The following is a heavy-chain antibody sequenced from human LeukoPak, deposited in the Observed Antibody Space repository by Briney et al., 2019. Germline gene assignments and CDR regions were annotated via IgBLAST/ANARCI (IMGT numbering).Heavy chain of an antibody. D-gene: IGHD3-10*01. CDR1: GGSISSGGYY. Sequence: SGTLSLTCTVSGGSISSGGYYWSWIRQPPGKGLEWIGYIYHSGSTYYNPSLKSRVTISVDTSKNQFSLKLSSVTAADTAVYYCAREIGKRVRNWGQGTLVTVSS. CDR2: IYHSGST. V-gene: IGHV4-30-2*05. CDR3: AREIGKRVRN. J-gene: IGHJ4*02.